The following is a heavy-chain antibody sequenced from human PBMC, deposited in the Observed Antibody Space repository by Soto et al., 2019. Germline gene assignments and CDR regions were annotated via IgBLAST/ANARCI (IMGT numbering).Heavy chain of an antibody. CDR2: IAPDASQI. CDR1: GFGFGGKT. Sequence: SLRLSCAASGFGFGGKTMYWVRQAPGRGLEWVALIAPDASQIHYADSVKGRFTISRDNSKNTLYLQMDSLRAEDTSLYLCATDIHATWLLNSWGQGTLVTVSS. J-gene: IGHJ5*02. V-gene: IGHV3-30*04. CDR3: ATDIHATWLLNS. D-gene: IGHD2-2*02.